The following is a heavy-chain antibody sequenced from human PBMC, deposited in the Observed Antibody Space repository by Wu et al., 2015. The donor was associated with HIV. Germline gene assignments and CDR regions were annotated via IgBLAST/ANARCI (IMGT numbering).Heavy chain of an antibody. CDR3: ARGRYSYGYNYYYGMDV. D-gene: IGHD5-18*01. Sequence: QVQLVQSGAEVKTPGASVKVSCKASGGTFSSYAINWVRQATGQGLEWMGWMNPNSGNTGYAQKFQGRVTMTRNTSISTAYMELSSLRSEDTAVYYCARGRYSYGYNYYYGMDVWGQGTTVTVSS. CDR1: GGTFSSYA. CDR2: MNPNSGNT. J-gene: IGHJ6*02. V-gene: IGHV1-8*02.